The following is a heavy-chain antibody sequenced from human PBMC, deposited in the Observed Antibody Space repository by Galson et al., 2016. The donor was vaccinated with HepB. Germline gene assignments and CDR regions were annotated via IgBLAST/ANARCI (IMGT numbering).Heavy chain of an antibody. D-gene: IGHD3-3*01. CDR1: GFTLSTYA. CDR3: AGATDFYGTLEHFDY. J-gene: IGHJ4*02. V-gene: IGHV3-30-3*01. CDR2: ISHDGSNR. Sequence: SLRLSCAASGFTLSTYAMHWVRQAPGKGLEWLGFISHDGSNRYHADSVKGRFTISRDNFKNTVYLQIDSLRGEDTALYFCAGATDFYGTLEHFDYWGQGNLVIVSS.